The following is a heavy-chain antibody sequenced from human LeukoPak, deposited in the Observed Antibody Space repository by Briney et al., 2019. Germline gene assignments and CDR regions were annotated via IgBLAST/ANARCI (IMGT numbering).Heavy chain of an antibody. V-gene: IGHV5-51*01. CDR3: ARSTMVRGVINWFDP. CDR2: IYPGDSDT. J-gene: IGHJ5*02. Sequence: PGESLKISCKGSGYSFTSYWIGWVRQMPGKGLEWMGIIYPGDSDTRYSPSFQGQVTISADKSISTAYLQWSSLKASDTAMYYCARSTMVRGVINWFDPWGQGTLVTVSS. D-gene: IGHD3-10*01. CDR1: GYSFTSYW.